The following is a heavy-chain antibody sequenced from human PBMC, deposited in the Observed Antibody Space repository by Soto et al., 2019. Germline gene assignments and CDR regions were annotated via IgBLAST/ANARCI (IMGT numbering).Heavy chain of an antibody. CDR2: IWYDGSNK. J-gene: IGHJ6*02. CDR1: GFTFSSYG. Sequence: GESLKISCAASGFTFSSYGMHWVRQAPGKGLEWVAVIWYDGSNKYYADSVKGRFTISRDNSKNTLYLQMNSLRAEDTAVYYCARERYCSSTSCYWDYYYGMDVWGQGTTVTVSS. V-gene: IGHV3-33*01. CDR3: ARERYCSSTSCYWDYYYGMDV. D-gene: IGHD2-2*01.